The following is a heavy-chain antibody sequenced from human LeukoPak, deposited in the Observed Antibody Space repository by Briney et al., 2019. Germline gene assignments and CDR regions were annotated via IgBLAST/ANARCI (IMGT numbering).Heavy chain of an antibody. J-gene: IGHJ4*02. Sequence: GESLKISCKGSGYSFTSYWIGWVRQMPGKGLEWMGIIYPGDSDTRYSPSFQGQVTISADKSISTAYLQWSSLKASDTAMYYCATHSGSHVDTAMVTFDYWGQGTLVTVSS. V-gene: IGHV5-51*01. CDR3: ATHSGSHVDTAMVTFDY. CDR2: IYPGDSDT. D-gene: IGHD5-18*01. CDR1: GYSFTSYW.